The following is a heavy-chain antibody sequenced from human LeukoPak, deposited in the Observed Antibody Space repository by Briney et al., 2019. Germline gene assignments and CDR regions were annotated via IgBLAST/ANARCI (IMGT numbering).Heavy chain of an antibody. CDR3: ARGKVVAGTPGQNSWDY. J-gene: IGHJ4*02. CDR2: IHTSGST. Sequence: SETLSLTCAVSGGSISSRNWWTWVRQPAGKGLEWIGRIHTSGSTNYNPSLKSRVTMSVDTSKNQFSLKLSSVTAADTAVYYCARGKVVAGTPGQNSWDYWGQGTLVTVSS. CDR1: GGSISSRNW. D-gene: IGHD6-19*01. V-gene: IGHV4-4*07.